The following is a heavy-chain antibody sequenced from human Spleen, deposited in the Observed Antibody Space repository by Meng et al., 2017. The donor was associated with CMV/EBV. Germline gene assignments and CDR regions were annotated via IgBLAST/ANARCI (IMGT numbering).Heavy chain of an antibody. CDR2: IYPGDYET. D-gene: IGHD3-22*01. CDR1: YY. Sequence: YYIGWVRQMAGKGLEWMGIIYPGDYETKYNPSFQGQVIISVDKSIKTAYLQWGSLKASDTATYYCARQVNFYYDSSGFLDWFDPWGQGTLVTVSS. J-gene: IGHJ5*02. CDR3: ARQVNFYYDSSGFLDWFDP. V-gene: IGHV5-51*01.